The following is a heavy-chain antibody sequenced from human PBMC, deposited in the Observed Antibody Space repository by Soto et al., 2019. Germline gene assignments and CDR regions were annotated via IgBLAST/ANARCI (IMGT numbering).Heavy chain of an antibody. Sequence: QLQLQESGPGLVKPSETLSLTCTVSGVSISSTSFYWAWIRQPPGKGLEWIGSIYYSGNIYYNPSLKSRVTISVDTSKNQLSLRLSSVTAADTAVYYCARPPQEWLIQSFDYWGQGTLVTVSS. J-gene: IGHJ4*02. V-gene: IGHV4-39*01. CDR1: GVSISSTSFY. CDR2: IYYSGNI. D-gene: IGHD3-3*01. CDR3: ARPPQEWLIQSFDY.